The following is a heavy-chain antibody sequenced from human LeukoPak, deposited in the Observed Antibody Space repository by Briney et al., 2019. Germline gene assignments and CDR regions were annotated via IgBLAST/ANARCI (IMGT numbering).Heavy chain of an antibody. CDR3: ARDPTAANNYGDYVDY. J-gene: IGHJ4*02. V-gene: IGHV3-7*03. D-gene: IGHD4-17*01. CDR1: GFTFSNYW. Sequence: GGSLRLSCAASGFTFSNYWMSWVRQAPGKRLEWVANIKQDGGEKYYVDSVKGRFTISRDNAQNSLYLHMNSLRAEDTAVYYCARDPTAANNYGDYVDYWGQGTLVTVSS. CDR2: IKQDGGEK.